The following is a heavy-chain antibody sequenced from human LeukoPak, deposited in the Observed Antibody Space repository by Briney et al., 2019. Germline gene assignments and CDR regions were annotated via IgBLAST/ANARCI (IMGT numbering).Heavy chain of an antibody. J-gene: IGHJ3*02. V-gene: IGHV3-66*01. Sequence: GGSLRLSCAASGFTVSSNYMSWVRQAPGKGLEWVSVIYSGGSTYYADSVKGRFTISRDNSKNTLYLQMNSLRAEDTAVYYCAREPTDYYDSSGYPVRDAFDIWGQGTMVTVSS. D-gene: IGHD3-22*01. CDR2: IYSGGST. CDR3: AREPTDYYDSSGYPVRDAFDI. CDR1: GFTVSSNY.